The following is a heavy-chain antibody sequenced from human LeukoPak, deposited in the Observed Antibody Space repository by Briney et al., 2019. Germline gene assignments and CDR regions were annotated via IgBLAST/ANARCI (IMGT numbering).Heavy chain of an antibody. D-gene: IGHD3/OR15-3a*01. CDR3: ARSYDFLGVTDY. J-gene: IGHJ4*02. CDR1: GGSISSGGYY. CDR2: IYHSGST. V-gene: IGHV4-30-2*01. Sequence: PSQTLSLTCTVSGGSISSGGYYWSWIRQPPGKGLEWLGYIYHSGSTYYNPSLKSRVTISVDRSKNQFSLKLSSVTAADTAVYYCARSYDFLGVTDYWGQGTLVTVSS.